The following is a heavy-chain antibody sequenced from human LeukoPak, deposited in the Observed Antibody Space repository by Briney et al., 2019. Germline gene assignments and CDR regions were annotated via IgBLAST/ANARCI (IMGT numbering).Heavy chain of an antibody. CDR3: ARASLLWFGEAYNWLDP. CDR2: IYYSGST. D-gene: IGHD3-10*01. V-gene: IGHV4-31*03. CDR1: GGSISSVGYY. Sequence: SETLSLTCTVSGGSISSVGYYWSWIRQHPGKGLEWIGYIYYSGSTYYNPSLKSRVTISVDTSKNQFSLKLSSVTAADTAVYYCARASLLWFGEAYNWLDPWGQGTLVTVSS. J-gene: IGHJ5*02.